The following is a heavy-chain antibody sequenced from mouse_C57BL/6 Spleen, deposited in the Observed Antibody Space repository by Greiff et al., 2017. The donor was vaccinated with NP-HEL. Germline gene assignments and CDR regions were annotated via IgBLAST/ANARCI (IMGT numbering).Heavy chain of an antibody. Sequence: VQLQQSGPELVKPGASVKISCKASGYTFTDYYMNWVKQSHGKSLEWIGDINPNNGGTSYNQKFKGKATLTVDKSSSTAYMELRSLTSEDSAVNYCATKGYYLYWGQGTTLTVSS. J-gene: IGHJ2*01. CDR2: INPNNGGT. CDR3: ATKGYYLY. D-gene: IGHD2-3*01. CDR1: GYTFTDYY. V-gene: IGHV1-26*01.